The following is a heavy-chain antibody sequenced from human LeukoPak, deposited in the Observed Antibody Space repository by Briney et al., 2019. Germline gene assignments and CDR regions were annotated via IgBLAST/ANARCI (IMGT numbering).Heavy chain of an antibody. CDR2: ISSNGGST. Sequence: GGSLRLSCAASGFTFSSYAMHWVRQAQGKGLEYVSAISSNGGSTYYAKSVKGRFTISRDNSKNKLYLQMRSLSAEDTAVYYCARGGIVAVPAAIPAFDIWGQGTMVTVSS. J-gene: IGHJ3*02. D-gene: IGHD2-2*02. V-gene: IGHV3-64*01. CDR3: ARGGIVAVPAAIPAFDI. CDR1: GFTFSSYA.